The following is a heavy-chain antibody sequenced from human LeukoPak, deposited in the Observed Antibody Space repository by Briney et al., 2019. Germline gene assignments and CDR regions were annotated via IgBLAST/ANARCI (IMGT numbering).Heavy chain of an antibody. CDR1: GGSISSSSYY. CDR3: ASINYDFWSGYPY. V-gene: IGHV4-39*01. Sequence: SETLSLTCTVSGGSISSSSYYWGWIRQPPGKGLEWIGSIYYSGSTYYNPSLKSRVTISVDTSKNQFSLKLSSVTAAGTAVYYCASINYDFWSGYPYWGQGTLVTVSS. D-gene: IGHD3-3*01. J-gene: IGHJ4*02. CDR2: IYYSGST.